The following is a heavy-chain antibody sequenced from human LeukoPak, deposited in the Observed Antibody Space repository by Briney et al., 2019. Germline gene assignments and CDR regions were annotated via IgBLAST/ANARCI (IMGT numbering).Heavy chain of an antibody. CDR1: GFTFNSYG. Sequence: GGSLRLSCAASGFTFNSYGMHWVRQAPGKGLEWVAVISYDGPNKYYADSVKGRFTISRDDSKSTLYLQMNSLRPEDTAVYYCAKEKHPSGYSFLTDYWGQGALVTVSS. J-gene: IGHJ4*02. CDR2: ISYDGPNK. V-gene: IGHV3-30*18. D-gene: IGHD5-18*01. CDR3: AKEKHPSGYSFLTDY.